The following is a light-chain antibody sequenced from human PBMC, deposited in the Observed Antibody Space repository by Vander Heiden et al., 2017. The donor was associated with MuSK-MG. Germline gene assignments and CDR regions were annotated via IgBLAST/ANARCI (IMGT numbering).Light chain of an antibody. CDR2: DAS. J-gene: IGKJ3*01. Sequence: DIPMTQSPSSLSASVGDRVTITCQASQDISNYLNWYQQKPGKAPKLLIYDASNLETGVPSRFSGGGSGTDFTFTISSLQPEDIATYYCQQDDNLPLTFGHGTKVDIK. V-gene: IGKV1-33*01. CDR3: QQDDNLPLT. CDR1: QDISNY.